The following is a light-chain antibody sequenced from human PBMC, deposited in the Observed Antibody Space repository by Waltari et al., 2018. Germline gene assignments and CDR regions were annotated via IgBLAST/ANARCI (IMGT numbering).Light chain of an antibody. J-gene: IGLJ3*02. Sequence: QSALTQPPSASGSPGQSVTISCTGTSSDVGGYNYVSWYQQHPGKAPKPMIFDVSKRPSGVPDRCSGSKSGNTASLTVSGLQAEDEADYYCCSYAFSSNWVFGGGTKLTVL. V-gene: IGLV2-8*01. CDR2: DVS. CDR1: SSDVGGYNY. CDR3: CSYAFSSNWV.